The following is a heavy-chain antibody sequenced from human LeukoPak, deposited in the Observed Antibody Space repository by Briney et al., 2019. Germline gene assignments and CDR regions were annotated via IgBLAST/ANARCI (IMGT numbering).Heavy chain of an antibody. CDR1: GGSIRSYY. D-gene: IGHD2-15*01. V-gene: IGHV4-59*01. CDR2: IYYSGST. CDR3: ASLADGWWHFDL. Sequence: SETLSLTCAVSGGSIRSYYWSWIRQPPGKGLEWIGYIYYSGSTNYNPPLKSRVTISVDTSKNQFSLKLSSVTAADTAVYYCASLADGWWHFDLWGRGTLVTVSS. J-gene: IGHJ2*01.